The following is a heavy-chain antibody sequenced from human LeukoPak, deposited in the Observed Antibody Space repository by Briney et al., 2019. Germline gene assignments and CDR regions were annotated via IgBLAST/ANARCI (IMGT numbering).Heavy chain of an antibody. CDR3: AKGGASSPYTYIDV. V-gene: IGHV3-23*01. J-gene: IGHJ6*04. CDR1: GFTFSNHA. CDR2: IGDSGGSK. Sequence: GGSLGLSCAASGFTFSNHAMSWVRQAPGKGLEWVSVIGDSGGSKYYVDSVKGRFTISRDNSKNTLYLQMNSLRADDTAVYHCAKGGASSPYTYIDVWGKGTTVIVSS. D-gene: IGHD6-6*01.